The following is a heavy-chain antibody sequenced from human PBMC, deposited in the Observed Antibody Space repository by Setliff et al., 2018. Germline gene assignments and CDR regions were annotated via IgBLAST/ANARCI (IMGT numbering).Heavy chain of an antibody. D-gene: IGHD3-22*01. CDR1: GYMFRSYG. CDR2: ISAYNDNT. Sequence: SVKVSCKASGYMFRSYGINWMRQAPGQGFEWMGWISAYNDNTKSAQKFQGRITMTTDTSTDTVYMELRSLKSDDAALYYCARINFYVSSGYYYAPDYWGQGTLVTVSS. J-gene: IGHJ4*02. V-gene: IGHV1-18*04. CDR3: ARINFYVSSGYYYAPDY.